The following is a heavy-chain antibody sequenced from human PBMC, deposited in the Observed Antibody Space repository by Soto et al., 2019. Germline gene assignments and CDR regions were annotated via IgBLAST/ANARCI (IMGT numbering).Heavy chain of an antibody. D-gene: IGHD3-22*01. CDR1: GYEFPSYW. V-gene: IGHV5-51*01. Sequence: GESLKISCKASGYEFPSYWIGWVRQMPGKGLEWMGIIFPADSDTRYSPSFYGHVSISADNSIGTAYLQWSSLRASDTAIYYCARRDTSGYDPDAFDIWGQGTLVTVSS. J-gene: IGHJ3*02. CDR2: IFPADSDT. CDR3: ARRDTSGYDPDAFDI.